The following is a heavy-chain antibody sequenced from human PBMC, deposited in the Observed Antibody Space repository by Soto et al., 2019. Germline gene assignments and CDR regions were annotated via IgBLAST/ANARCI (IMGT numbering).Heavy chain of an antibody. CDR3: GRAGGYRKTPPTPRANDRDV. Sequence: PGGSLRLSCAVSGFTFNSYSMNWVRQAPGKGLEWVSSISSFSNYMYYTDSVKGRFTISRDNARNSLYLQMNSLRAEDTAVYYWGRAGGYRKTPPTPRANDRDVGGKGTRVTVP. V-gene: IGHV3-21*01. CDR2: ISSFSNYM. J-gene: IGHJ6*04. D-gene: IGHD3-10*01. CDR1: GFTFNSYS.